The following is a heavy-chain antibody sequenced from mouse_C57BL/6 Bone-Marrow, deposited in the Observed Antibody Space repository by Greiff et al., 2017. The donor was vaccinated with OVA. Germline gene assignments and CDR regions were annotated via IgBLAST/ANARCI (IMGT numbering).Heavy chain of an antibody. J-gene: IGHJ3*01. CDR2: IYPRSGNT. V-gene: IGHV1-81*01. CDR1: GYTFTSYG. D-gene: IGHD2-4*01. Sequence: VQLQQSGAELARPGASVKLSCKASGYTFTSYGISWVKQRTGQGLEWIGEIYPRSGNTYYNEKFKGKATLTADKSSSTAYMELRSLTSEDSAVYFCARRYDYDWFAYWGQGTLVTVSA. CDR3: ARRYDYDWFAY.